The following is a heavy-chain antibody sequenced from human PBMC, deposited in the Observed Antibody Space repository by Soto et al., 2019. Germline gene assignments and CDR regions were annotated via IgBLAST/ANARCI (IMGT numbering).Heavy chain of an antibody. V-gene: IGHV3-11*05. Sequence: QVQLEESGGGLVKPGGSLRLSCAASGFTFSAFYMSWIRQAPGKGLEYISYISSSGTSANYADSVKGRFTISRDNAKNSLYLKMNSLRAEDTAVYYCARDRGAVTGQYFDYWGQGALVTVSS. CDR3: ARDRGAVTGQYFDY. CDR2: ISSSGTSA. D-gene: IGHD6-19*01. CDR1: GFTFSAFY. J-gene: IGHJ4*02.